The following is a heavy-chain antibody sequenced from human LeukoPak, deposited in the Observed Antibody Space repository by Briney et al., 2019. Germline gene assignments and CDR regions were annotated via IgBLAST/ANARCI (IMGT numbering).Heavy chain of an antibody. CDR1: GFTFSSYA. J-gene: IGHJ4*02. CDR2: ITGGGEYT. Sequence: GGSLRLSCAAAGFTFSSYAMAWVRQSPGKGLEWVSCITGGGEYTYRTDSVKGRFTISGDNSKNTLYLQMNSLRVEDTAVYYCAKGTLGKCSGGSCYPLDYWGQGTLVTVSS. D-gene: IGHD2-15*01. V-gene: IGHV3-23*01. CDR3: AKGTLGKCSGGSCYPLDY.